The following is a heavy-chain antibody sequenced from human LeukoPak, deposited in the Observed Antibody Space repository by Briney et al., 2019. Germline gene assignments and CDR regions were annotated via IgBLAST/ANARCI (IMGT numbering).Heavy chain of an antibody. CDR1: GGSFSGYY. CDR2: INHSGST. CDR3: ARLVQSPRVVDY. J-gene: IGHJ4*02. Sequence: SETLSLTCAVYGGSFSGYYWSWIRQPPGKGLEWIGEINHSGSTNYNPSLKSRVTISVDTSKNQFSLKLSPVTAADTAVYYCARLVQSPRVVDYWGQGTLVTVSS. V-gene: IGHV4-34*01. D-gene: IGHD3-10*01.